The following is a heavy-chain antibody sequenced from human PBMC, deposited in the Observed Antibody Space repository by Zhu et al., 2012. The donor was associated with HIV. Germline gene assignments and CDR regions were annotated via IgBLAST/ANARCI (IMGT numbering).Heavy chain of an antibody. J-gene: IGHJ4*01. CDR2: IYSSGTT. CDR3: AREGQRLGNDV. V-gene: IGHV4-4*09. D-gene: IGHD1-1*01. CDR1: GGSIANKY. Sequence: QVQLQESGPGLLRPSQTLSVTCTVSGGSIANKYWGWIRQPPGKGLEWIGHIYSSGTTNYNPSLKSRVTISIDTSKNQFSLTLTSLTAADTAVYYCAREGQRLGNDVWGQGTLVTVSS.